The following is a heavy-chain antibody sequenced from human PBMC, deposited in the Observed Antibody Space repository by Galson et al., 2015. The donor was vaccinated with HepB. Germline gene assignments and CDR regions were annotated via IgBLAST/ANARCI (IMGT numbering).Heavy chain of an antibody. V-gene: IGHV3-23*01. CDR2: ISGSGGST. J-gene: IGHJ4*02. CDR3: AKGSSSGWYEVGRYFDY. CDR1: GFTFSSYA. D-gene: IGHD6-19*01. Sequence: SLRLSCAASGFTFSSYAMSWVRQAPGKGLEWVSAISGSGGSTYYADSVKGRFTISRDNSKNTLYLQMNSLRAEDTAVYYCAKGSSSGWYEVGRYFDYWGQGTLVTVSS.